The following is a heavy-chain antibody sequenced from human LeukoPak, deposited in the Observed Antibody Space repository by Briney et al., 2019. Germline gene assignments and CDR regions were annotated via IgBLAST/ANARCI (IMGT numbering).Heavy chain of an antibody. Sequence: ASVKVSCKASGYTFTSYDINWVRQATGQGLEWMGWMNPNSGNTGYAQKFQGRVTMTRNTSISTAYMELNSLRSEDTAVYYCARGFLEGYYYYYYMDVWGKGTRSPSP. CDR1: GYTFTSYD. V-gene: IGHV1-8*01. J-gene: IGHJ6*03. CDR2: MNPNSGNT. D-gene: IGHD3-3*01. CDR3: ARGFLEGYYYYYYMDV.